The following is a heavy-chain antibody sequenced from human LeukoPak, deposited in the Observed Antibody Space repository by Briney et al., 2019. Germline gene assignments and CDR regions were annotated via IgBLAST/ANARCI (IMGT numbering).Heavy chain of an antibody. D-gene: IGHD6-19*01. V-gene: IGHV1-8*01. CDR2: MDPNSGNT. CDR1: GYTFTSYD. Sequence: ASVKVSCKASGYTFTSYDINWVRQATGQGLEWMGWMDPNSGNTGYAQKFQGRVTMTRNTSISTAYMELSSLRSEDTAVYYCARGRRIAVAGPFDYWGQGTLVTVSS. CDR3: ARGRRIAVAGPFDY. J-gene: IGHJ4*02.